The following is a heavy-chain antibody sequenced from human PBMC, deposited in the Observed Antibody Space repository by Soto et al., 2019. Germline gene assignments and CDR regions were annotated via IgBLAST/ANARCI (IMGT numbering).Heavy chain of an antibody. D-gene: IGHD5-12*01. Sequence: GGSLRLSCAASGFSFRNAWLNWVRQAPGKGLEWVGRILSQKDGAATHYAAPVKGRFFISRDDSEDTLFLQMSSLRSEDTAVYYCVPRGDGYNEGFDYWGQGTLVTVSS. J-gene: IGHJ4*02. CDR1: GFSFRNAW. CDR3: VPRGDGYNEGFDY. V-gene: IGHV3-15*07. CDR2: ILSQKDGAAT.